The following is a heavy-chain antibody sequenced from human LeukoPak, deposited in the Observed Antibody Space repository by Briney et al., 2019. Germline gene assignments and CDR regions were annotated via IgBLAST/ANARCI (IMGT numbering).Heavy chain of an antibody. D-gene: IGHD3-3*01. J-gene: IGHJ4*02. Sequence: GGSLRLSCAASGFTFSDYYMSWIRQAPGKGLEWVSYISSSGSTIYYADSVKGRFTISRDNSKNTLYLQMNSLRAEDTAVYYCAKEAIFGVVNFDYWGQGTLVTVSS. CDR1: GFTFSDYY. V-gene: IGHV3-11*01. CDR2: ISSSGSTI. CDR3: AKEAIFGVVNFDY.